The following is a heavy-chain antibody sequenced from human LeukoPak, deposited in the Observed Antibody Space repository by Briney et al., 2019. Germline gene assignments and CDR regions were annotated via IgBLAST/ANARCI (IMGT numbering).Heavy chain of an antibody. CDR3: ARNLYYDSSGYFDY. V-gene: IGHV3-53*01. J-gene: IGHJ4*02. CDR1: GFTVSSNY. Sequence: GGSLRLSCAASGFTVSSNYMSWVRQAPGKGLEWVSVIYSENGSTYFADSVKGRFTISRDNSKNTLYLQMNSLRAEDTAVYYCARNLYYDSSGYFDYWGQGTLVTVSS. CDR2: IYSENGST. D-gene: IGHD3-22*01.